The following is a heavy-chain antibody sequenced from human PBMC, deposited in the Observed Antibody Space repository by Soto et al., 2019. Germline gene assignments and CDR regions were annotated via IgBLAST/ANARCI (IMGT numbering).Heavy chain of an antibody. CDR3: ARGVYGSGNYYTGPSAFDI. CDR1: GGTLSDHG. CDR2: TIPVFNTA. D-gene: IGHD3-10*01. J-gene: IGHJ3*02. V-gene: IGHV1-69*06. Sequence: QVQLEQSGAEVKKPGSSVKISCKASGGTLSDHGVSWLRQAPGQGLEWVGGTIPVFNTAKYAPKFQGRGTIAADKSTNIAYMELCSLRSDDTAFYYCARGVYGSGNYYTGPSAFDIWGQGTLVIVSS.